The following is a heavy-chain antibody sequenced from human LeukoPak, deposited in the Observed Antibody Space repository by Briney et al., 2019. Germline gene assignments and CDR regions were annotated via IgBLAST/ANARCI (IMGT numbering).Heavy chain of an antibody. J-gene: IGHJ4*02. CDR1: GFTFCEYA. D-gene: IGHD2-15*01. Sequence: PGRSLRLSCTTSGFTFCEYAMSWVRQAPGKGLKWVGFIRSKRYGGTTEYAASVRGRFTISRDDSKSIVYLQMNSLRTEDTAVYYCLPPGTATGALDYWGQGTLVTVSS. V-gene: IGHV3-49*04. CDR3: LPPGTATGALDY. CDR2: IRSKRYGGTT.